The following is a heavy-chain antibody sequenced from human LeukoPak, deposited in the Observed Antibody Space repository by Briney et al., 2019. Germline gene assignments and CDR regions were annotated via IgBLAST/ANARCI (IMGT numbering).Heavy chain of an antibody. Sequence: SETLSLTCTVSGGSISSGSYYWSWIRQPAGKGLEWIGRIYTSGSTNYNPSLKSRVTISVGTSKNQFSLKLSSVTAADTAVYYCARDYGSGSYRASYYYMDVWGKGTTVTVSS. J-gene: IGHJ6*03. CDR1: GGSISSGSYY. CDR2: IYTSGST. V-gene: IGHV4-61*02. D-gene: IGHD3-10*01. CDR3: ARDYGSGSYRASYYYMDV.